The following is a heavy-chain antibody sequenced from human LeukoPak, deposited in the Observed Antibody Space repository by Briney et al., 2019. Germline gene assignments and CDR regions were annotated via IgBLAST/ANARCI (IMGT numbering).Heavy chain of an antibody. J-gene: IGHJ3*02. CDR1: GYTFTSYY. CDR2: INPSGGST. D-gene: IGHD3-22*01. V-gene: IGHV1-46*01. CDR3: ARVGRYDSSGYHRPQAFDI. Sequence: ASVKVSCKASGYTFTSYYMHWVRQAPGQGLEWMGIINPSGGSTSYAQKFQGRVTMTRDMSTSTVYMELSSLGSEDTAVYYCARVGRYDSSGYHRPQAFDIWGQGTMVTVSS.